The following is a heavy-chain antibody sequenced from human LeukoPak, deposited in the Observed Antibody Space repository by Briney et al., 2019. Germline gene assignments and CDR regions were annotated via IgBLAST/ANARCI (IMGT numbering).Heavy chain of an antibody. CDR1: EFTFRTYA. J-gene: IGHJ4*02. Sequence: GGSLRLSCEASEFTFRTYAMHWVRQAPGKGLEWVALIWYDGSNKYYTDSVKGRLTISRDNSKNTLYLQMNSLRAEDTAIYYCAREGPRGNSQFDYWGQGTLVTVSS. CDR3: AREGPRGNSQFDY. CDR2: IWYDGSNK. V-gene: IGHV3-33*08. D-gene: IGHD2/OR15-2a*01.